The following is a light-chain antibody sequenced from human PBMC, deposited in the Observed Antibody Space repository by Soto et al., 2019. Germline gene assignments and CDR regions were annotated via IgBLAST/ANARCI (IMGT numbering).Light chain of an antibody. Sequence: DIQMTQSPSSLSESVGDRVTITCRASQTISRHLNWYQQKPGKAPKLLIYAASSLQSGVPSRFSGSGSGTDFTLTISSLQPEASATYYCQQTYSSLRTFRQGTKVEIK. V-gene: IGKV1-39*01. CDR2: AAS. J-gene: IGKJ1*01. CDR1: QTISRH. CDR3: QQTYSSLRT.